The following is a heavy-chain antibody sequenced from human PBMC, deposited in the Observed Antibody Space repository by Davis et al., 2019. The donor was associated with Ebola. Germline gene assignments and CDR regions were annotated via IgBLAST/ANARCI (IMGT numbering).Heavy chain of an antibody. Sequence: GESLKISCAASGFTFSSYAMHWVRQAPGKGLEWVAVISYDGSNKYYADSVKGRFTISRDNSKNTLYLQMNSLRAEDTAVYYCARGGSVVVTATSPQDFDCWGQGTLVTVSS. CDR3: ARGGSVVVTATSPQDFDC. CDR2: ISYDGSNK. J-gene: IGHJ4*02. D-gene: IGHD2-21*02. CDR1: GFTFSSYA. V-gene: IGHV3-30-3*01.